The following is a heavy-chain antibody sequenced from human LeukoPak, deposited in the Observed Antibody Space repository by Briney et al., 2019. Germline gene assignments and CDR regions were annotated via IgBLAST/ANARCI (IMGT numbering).Heavy chain of an antibody. V-gene: IGHV4-31*03. D-gene: IGHD2-15*01. CDR1: GGSISSGGYY. Sequence: PSQTLSLTCTVSGGSISSGGYYWSWIRQHPGKGLEWIGYIYYSGSTYYNPSLKSRVTISVDTSKNQFSLKLSSVTAADTAVYYCARGDIVVVVAATGSIYFDYWDQGTLVTVSS. CDR2: IYYSGST. CDR3: ARGDIVVVVAATGSIYFDY. J-gene: IGHJ4*02.